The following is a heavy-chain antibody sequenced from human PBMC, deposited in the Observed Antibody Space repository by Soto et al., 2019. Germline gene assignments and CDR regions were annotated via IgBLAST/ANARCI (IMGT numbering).Heavy chain of an antibody. J-gene: IGHJ4*02. D-gene: IGHD5-12*01. Sequence: EVQLVESGGGLVKPGASLRLSCAASGFTFSNYNMIWVRQAPGKGLEWVSSISRSSGYIYYADSMKGRFTISRDNAKNSLFLQMNSLRDEDTAVYFFARCGTGVQDGYNYIANYWGQGTLVTVSS. CDR2: ISRSSGYI. CDR1: GFTFSNYN. CDR3: ARCGTGVQDGYNYIANY. V-gene: IGHV3-21*01.